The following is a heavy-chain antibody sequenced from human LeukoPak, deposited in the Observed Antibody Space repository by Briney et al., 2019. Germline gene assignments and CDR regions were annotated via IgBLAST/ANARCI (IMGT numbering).Heavy chain of an antibody. CDR3: ARGLGYCSGGSCPPFDY. CDR2: MNPNSGNS. Sequence: APVKVSCKASGYTFTSYDINWVRQATGQGLEWMGWMNPNSGNSGYAQKFQGRVTMTRNTSISTAYMELSSLRSEDTAVYYCARGLGYCSGGSCPPFDYWGQGTLVTVSS. CDR1: GYTFTSYD. J-gene: IGHJ4*02. V-gene: IGHV1-8*01. D-gene: IGHD2-15*01.